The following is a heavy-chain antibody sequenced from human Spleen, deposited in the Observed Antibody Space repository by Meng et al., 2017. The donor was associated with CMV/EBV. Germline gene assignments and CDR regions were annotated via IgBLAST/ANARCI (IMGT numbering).Heavy chain of an antibody. V-gene: IGHV1-69*10. CDR1: GGTFRSYA. CDR3: ARMTSGSSDWYASMDV. D-gene: IGHD6-19*01. Sequence: SVKVSCKASGGTFRSYAISWVRQAPGQGLEWMGGIIPILGIANYAQKFQGRVTMTRNTPISTAYMELSSLRSEDTAVYYCARMTSGSSDWYASMDVWGQGTTVTVSS. J-gene: IGHJ6*02. CDR2: IIPILGIA.